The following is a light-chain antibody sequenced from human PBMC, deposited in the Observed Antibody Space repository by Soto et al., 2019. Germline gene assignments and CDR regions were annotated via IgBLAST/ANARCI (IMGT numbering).Light chain of an antibody. Sequence: EIVLTQSPATLSLSPGERATLSCRASQSVSSYLAWYQQKPGQAPRLLIYDASNRATGIPARFSGSGSGTEFTLTISSLQSEDFAVYYCQQYNNWPFITFGQGTRPEIK. CDR3: QQYNNWPFIT. J-gene: IGKJ5*01. CDR2: DAS. CDR1: QSVSSY. V-gene: IGKV3-11*01.